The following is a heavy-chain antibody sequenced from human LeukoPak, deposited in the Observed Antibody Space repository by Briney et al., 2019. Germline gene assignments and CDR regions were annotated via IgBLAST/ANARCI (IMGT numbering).Heavy chain of an antibody. CDR3: ARDPEAQYYFDY. CDR1: GTTFSSYS. J-gene: IGHJ4*02. CDR2: ISNSSTYI. V-gene: IGHV3-21*01. Sequence: GGSLRLSCAASGTTFSSYSMNWVRQAPGKGLDWVSSISNSSTYIYYADSVTGRFSISRDNAKNSLYLQMNSLRAEDTAVYYCARDPEAQYYFDYWGQGTLVTVSS.